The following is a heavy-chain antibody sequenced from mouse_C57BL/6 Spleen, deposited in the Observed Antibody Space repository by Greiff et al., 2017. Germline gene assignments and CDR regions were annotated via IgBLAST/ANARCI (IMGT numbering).Heavy chain of an antibody. Sequence: VQLQQSGPELVKPGASVTISCKASGYAFSSSWMNWVKQRPGKGLEWIGRIYPGDGDTNYNGKFKGKATLTADKSSSTAYMQLSSLTSEDSAVYFCARREEYAMDYWGQGTSVTVSS. CDR2: IYPGDGDT. CDR1: GYAFSSSW. J-gene: IGHJ4*01. V-gene: IGHV1-82*01. CDR3: ARREEYAMDY.